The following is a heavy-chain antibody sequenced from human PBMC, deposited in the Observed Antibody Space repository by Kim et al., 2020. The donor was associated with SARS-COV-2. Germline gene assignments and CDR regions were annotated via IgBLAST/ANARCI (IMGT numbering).Heavy chain of an antibody. CDR1: GFTFSNAW. V-gene: IGHV3-15*01. D-gene: IGHD6-13*01. CDR3: TTDWGLYIAAAGTRSWYFDL. Sequence: GGSLRLSCAASGFTFSNAWMSWVRQAPGKGLEWVGRIKSKTDGGTTDYAAPVKGRFTISRDDSKNTLYLQMNSLKTEDTAVYYCTTDWGLYIAAAGTRSWYFDLWGRGTLVTVSS. CDR2: IKSKTDGGTT. J-gene: IGHJ2*01.